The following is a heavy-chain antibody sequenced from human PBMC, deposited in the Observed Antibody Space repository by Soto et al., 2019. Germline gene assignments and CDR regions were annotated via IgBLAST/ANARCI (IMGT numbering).Heavy chain of an antibody. Sequence: GGSLRLSCAASGFTFSSYAMSWVRQAPGKGLEWVSAISGSGGSTYYADSVKGRFTISRDNAKNSLYLQMNSLRAEDTAVYYCARDKNDILIRPPYFDYWGQGTLVTVSS. D-gene: IGHD3-9*01. V-gene: IGHV3-23*01. CDR2: ISGSGGST. CDR3: ARDKNDILIRPPYFDY. J-gene: IGHJ4*02. CDR1: GFTFSSYA.